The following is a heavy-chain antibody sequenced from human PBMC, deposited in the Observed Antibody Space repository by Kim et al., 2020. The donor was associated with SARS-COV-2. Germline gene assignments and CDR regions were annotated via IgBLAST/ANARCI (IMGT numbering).Heavy chain of an antibody. CDR2: INSDGSST. Sequence: GGSLRLSCAASGFTFSSYWMHWVRQAPGKGLVWVSRINSDGSSTSYADSVKGRFTISRDNAKNTLYLQMNSLRAEDTAVYYCARVGYSSSWYVTDYYYGMDVWGQGTAVNVSS. CDR1: GFTFSSYW. D-gene: IGHD6-13*01. V-gene: IGHV3-74*01. J-gene: IGHJ6*02. CDR3: ARVGYSSSWYVTDYYYGMDV.